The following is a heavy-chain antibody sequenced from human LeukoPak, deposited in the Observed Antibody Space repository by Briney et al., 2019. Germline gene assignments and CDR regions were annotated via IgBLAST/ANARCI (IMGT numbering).Heavy chain of an antibody. Sequence: GASVKVSCKASGYTFTSYGISWVRQAPGQGLEWMGWISAYNGNTNYAQKLQGRVTMTTDTSTSTAYMELRSLRSDDTAVYYCARNYYDSSGYTSRGAYYFDYWSQGTLVTVSS. J-gene: IGHJ4*02. CDR3: ARNYYDSSGYTSRGAYYFDY. D-gene: IGHD3-22*01. V-gene: IGHV1-18*01. CDR1: GYTFTSYG. CDR2: ISAYNGNT.